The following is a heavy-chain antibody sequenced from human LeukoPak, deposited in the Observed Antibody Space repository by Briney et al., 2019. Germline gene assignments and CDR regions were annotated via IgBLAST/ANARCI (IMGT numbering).Heavy chain of an antibody. Sequence: SVKVSCKASGYTFTSYAISWVRQAPGQGLEWMGGIIPIFGTANYAQKFQGRVTITADESTSTAYMELSSLRSEDTAVHYCARDEDSSGYYSDYWGQGTLVTVSS. D-gene: IGHD3-22*01. CDR2: IIPIFGTA. J-gene: IGHJ4*02. V-gene: IGHV1-69*13. CDR3: ARDEDSSGYYSDY. CDR1: GYTFTSYA.